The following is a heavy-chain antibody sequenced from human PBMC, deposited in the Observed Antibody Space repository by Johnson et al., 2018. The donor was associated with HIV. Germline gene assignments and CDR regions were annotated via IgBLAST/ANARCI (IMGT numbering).Heavy chain of an antibody. V-gene: IGHV3-15*01. CDR3: TTDLVPAAKEPVVVGGAFDI. Sequence: MQLVESGGGVVQPGGSLRLSCAASGFTFSNAWMSWVRKAPGKGLEWVGRIKSKTDGGTTDYAAPVKGRFTISRDDSKNTLYLQMNSLKTEDTAVYYCTTDLVPAAKEPVVVGGAFDIWGQGTMVTVSS. J-gene: IGHJ3*02. CDR2: IKSKTDGGTT. CDR1: GFTFSNAW. D-gene: IGHD2-2*01.